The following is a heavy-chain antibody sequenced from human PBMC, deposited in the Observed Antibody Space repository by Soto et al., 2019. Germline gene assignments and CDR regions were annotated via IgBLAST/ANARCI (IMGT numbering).Heavy chain of an antibody. CDR3: AKAGGDCTGGSCYSGQGDY. CDR2: ITGSGESS. Sequence: EVQLLESGGGLVQPGGSLRLSCAASGFTFSTYAMSWVRQAPGKGLEWVSGITGSGESSYYADSVKGRFTISIDNSKNALYLHMNSLRGEDTAVYYCAKAGGDCTGGSCYSGQGDYWGQGTLVTVSS. D-gene: IGHD2-15*01. V-gene: IGHV3-23*01. CDR1: GFTFSTYA. J-gene: IGHJ4*02.